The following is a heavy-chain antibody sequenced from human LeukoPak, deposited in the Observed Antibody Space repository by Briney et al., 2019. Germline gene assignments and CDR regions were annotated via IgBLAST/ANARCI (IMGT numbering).Heavy chain of an antibody. J-gene: IGHJ4*02. D-gene: IGHD4-23*01. CDR3: ARGGYGGVFDY. CDR2: ISWDGGTT. V-gene: IGHV3-43D*04. CDR1: GFDFDDYM. Sequence: GGSLRLSCATSGFDFDDYMMHWVRQVPGKGLEWVSLISWDGGTTNYADSVKGRFTISRDNSKNSLYFLMNDLTAEDTAFYYCARGGYGGVFDYWGQGTLVTVSS.